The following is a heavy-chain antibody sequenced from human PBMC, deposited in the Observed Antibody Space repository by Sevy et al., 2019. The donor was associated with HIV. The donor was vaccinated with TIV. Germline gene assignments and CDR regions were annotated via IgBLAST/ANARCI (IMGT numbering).Heavy chain of an antibody. V-gene: IGHV3-23*01. CDR3: AKRGESSNWYTHAFDI. Sequence: GGSLRLSCAASGFTFTNYAMSWVRQAPGKGLEWVSSTSYSGGNTNYADSVKGRFTISRDTSKNTVYLKMNSLRVEDTAVYFCAKRGESSNWYTHAFDIWGQGTIVTVSS. CDR2: TSYSGGNT. D-gene: IGHD4-4*01. J-gene: IGHJ3*02. CDR1: GFTFTNYA.